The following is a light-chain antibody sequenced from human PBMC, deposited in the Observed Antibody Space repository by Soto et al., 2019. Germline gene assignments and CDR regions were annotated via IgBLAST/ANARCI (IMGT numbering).Light chain of an antibody. V-gene: IGKV4-1*01. J-gene: IGKJ5*01. CDR1: QSVLYTLNKRNY. Sequence: DIVLTQSPDSLAMSLGERATINCKSSQSVLYTLNKRNYLSWYQQKPGQPPKLLIYWSYTRDSGVPDRFSGRGSRTQLTLTIRRQQAADASVYDCLQYYTTPTITFGQGTLLEMK. CDR2: WSY. CDR3: LQYYTTPTIT.